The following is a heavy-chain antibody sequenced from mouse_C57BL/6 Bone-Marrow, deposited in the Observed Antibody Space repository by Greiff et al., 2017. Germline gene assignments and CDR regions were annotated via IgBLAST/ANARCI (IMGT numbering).Heavy chain of an antibody. CDR2: IYPGSGST. J-gene: IGHJ1*03. D-gene: IGHD2-5*01. CDR1: GYTFTSYW. Sequence: QVQLQQPGAELVKPGASVQMSCKASGYTFTSYWITWVKQRPGQGLEWIGGIYPGSGSTNYNEKFKSKATLTVDTSSSTAYMQLSSLTSEDSAVYYCARPYYSNYWYFDVWGTGTTVTVSS. V-gene: IGHV1-55*01. CDR3: ARPYYSNYWYFDV.